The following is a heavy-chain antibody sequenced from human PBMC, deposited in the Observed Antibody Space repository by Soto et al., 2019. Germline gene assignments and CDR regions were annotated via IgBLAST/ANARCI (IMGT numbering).Heavy chain of an antibody. CDR2: ISAYNGNT. V-gene: IGHV1-18*01. Sequence: ASVKVSCKASGYTFTSYGISWVRQAPGQGLEWMGWISAYNGNTNYAQKLQGRVTMTTDTSTSTAYMELRSLRSDDTAGYYCARVPLLAVAGTIHYYYGMAVWGQGTTVTVSS. D-gene: IGHD6-19*01. CDR3: ARVPLLAVAGTIHYYYGMAV. CDR1: GYTFTSYG. J-gene: IGHJ6*02.